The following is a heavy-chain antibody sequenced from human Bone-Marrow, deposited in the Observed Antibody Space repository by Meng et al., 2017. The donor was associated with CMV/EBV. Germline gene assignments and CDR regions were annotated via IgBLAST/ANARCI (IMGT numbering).Heavy chain of an antibody. CDR1: GFTFSDYY. CDR2: ISSSGSTI. CDR3: ARELYVDTAILGWYYGMDV. J-gene: IGHJ6*02. D-gene: IGHD5-18*01. Sequence: GESLKISCAASGFTFSDYYMSWIRQAPGKGLEWVSYISSSGSTIYYADSVKGRFTISRDNAKNSLYLQMNSLRAEDTAVYYCARELYVDTAILGWYYGMDVWGQGTTVTVSS. V-gene: IGHV3-11*04.